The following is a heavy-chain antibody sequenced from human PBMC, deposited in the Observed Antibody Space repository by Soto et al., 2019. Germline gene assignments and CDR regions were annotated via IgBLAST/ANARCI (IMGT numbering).Heavy chain of an antibody. CDR1: GYSFTSYW. CDR3: ARRGGLYSSGWYDYYYYGMDV. V-gene: IGHV5-10-1*01. Sequence: GESLKISCEGSGYSFTSYWISRVRQMPGKGLEWMGRIDPSDSYTNYSPSFQGHVTISADKSISTAYLQWSSLKASDTAMYYCARRGGLYSSGWYDYYYYGMDVWGQGTTVTVSS. J-gene: IGHJ6*02. CDR2: IDPSDSYT. D-gene: IGHD6-19*01.